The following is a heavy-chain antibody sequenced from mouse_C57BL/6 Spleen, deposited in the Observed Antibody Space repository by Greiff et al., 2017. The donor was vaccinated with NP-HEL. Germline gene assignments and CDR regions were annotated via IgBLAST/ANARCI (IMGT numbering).Heavy chain of an antibody. CDR2: ISGGGGNT. V-gene: IGHV5-9*01. J-gene: IGHJ2*01. D-gene: IGHD2-2*01. Sequence: EVQLVESGGGLVKPGGSLKLSCAASGFTFSSYTMSWVRQTPEKRLEWVATISGGGGNTYYPDSVKGRFTISRDNAKNTLYLQMSSLRSEDTALYYCARRGYDERGFDYWGQGTTLTVSS. CDR3: ARRGYDERGFDY. CDR1: GFTFSSYT.